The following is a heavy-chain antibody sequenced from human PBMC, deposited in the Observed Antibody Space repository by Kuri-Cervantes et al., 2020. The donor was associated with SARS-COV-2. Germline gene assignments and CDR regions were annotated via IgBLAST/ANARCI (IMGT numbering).Heavy chain of an antibody. J-gene: IGHJ3*02. D-gene: IGHD3-3*01. CDR3: AWGRGWTFDI. Sequence: GESLKISCAASGFTFSTYWMSWVRQAPGKGLEWVAAIKADGGEMVYVDSAKGRFTISRDNAKNSVFLQMNSVRIEDTSLYFCAWGRGWTFDIWGRGTMVTVSS. CDR1: GFTFSTYW. CDR2: IKADGGEM. V-gene: IGHV3-7*04.